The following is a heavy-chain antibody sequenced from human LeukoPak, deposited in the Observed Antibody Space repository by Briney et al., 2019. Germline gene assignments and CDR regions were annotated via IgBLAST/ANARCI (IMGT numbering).Heavy chain of an antibody. V-gene: IGHV5-51*01. Sequence: PGESLKISCKGSRYSFTSYWIGWVRQMPGKGLEWMGIIYPGDSDTRYSPSFQGQVTISADKSISTAYLQWSSLSASDTAMYYCARRLVEMATVYFDYWGQGTLVTVSS. D-gene: IGHD5-24*01. CDR3: ARRLVEMATVYFDY. CDR1: RYSFTSYW. CDR2: IYPGDSDT. J-gene: IGHJ4*02.